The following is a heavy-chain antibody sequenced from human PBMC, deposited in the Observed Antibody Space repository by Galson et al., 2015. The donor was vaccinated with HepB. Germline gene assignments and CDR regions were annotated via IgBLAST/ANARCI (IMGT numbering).Heavy chain of an antibody. J-gene: IGHJ4*02. CDR2: IVPISGPP. CDR3: ATQVPDTVDYEFRGLYYSDY. Sequence: SVKVSCKVSGDTFNRNTFTWVRQAPGQGLEWIGGIVPISGPPNYNAKFRGRVAITADESSTSVYLEVRSLKSEDTAVYYCATQVPDTVDYEFRGLYYSDYWGRGALVIVSS. CDR1: GDTFNRNT. D-gene: IGHD4/OR15-4a*01. V-gene: IGHV1-69*13.